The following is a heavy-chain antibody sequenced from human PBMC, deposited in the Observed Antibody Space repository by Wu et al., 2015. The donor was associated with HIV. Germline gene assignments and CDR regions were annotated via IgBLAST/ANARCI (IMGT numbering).Heavy chain of an antibody. V-gene: IGHV1-2*02. D-gene: IGHD2-21*02. CDR2: INANSGDT. CDR3: ARDCGGDCYPGAFDI. J-gene: IGHJ3*02. Sequence: QVQLVQSGAEVKKPGASVKVSCKASGYTFTGYYIHWVRQAPGQGLEWMGWINANSGDTNYPQKFQGRVTMTRDTSISTAYMELSRLRFDDTAVYYCARDCGGDCYPGAFDIWGQGTMVTVSS. CDR1: GYTFTGYY.